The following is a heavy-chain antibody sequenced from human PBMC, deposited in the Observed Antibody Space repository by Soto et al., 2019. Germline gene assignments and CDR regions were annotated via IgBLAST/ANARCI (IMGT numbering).Heavy chain of an antibody. CDR2: IKEDGSEK. D-gene: IGHD2-8*02. Sequence: EVQLVESGGGLVQPGGSLRLSCTASEFTFSQYWLTWVRQTPGRGLEWVANIKEDGSEKNYVDSVRGRFTISRDNVKNPLMLQIKSLIVEDTAVYYCASPFCTGRACYRGGYRVFDYWGQGTLVTVSS. J-gene: IGHJ4*02. CDR1: EFTFSQYW. V-gene: IGHV3-7*01. CDR3: ASPFCTGRACYRGGYRVFDY.